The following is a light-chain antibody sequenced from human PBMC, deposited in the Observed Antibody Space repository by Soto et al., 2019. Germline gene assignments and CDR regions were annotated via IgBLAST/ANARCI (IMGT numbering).Light chain of an antibody. Sequence: TLSSRASQSVSSKLAWYQQKPGQAPRLLIYGASTRATGIPARFSGSGSGTEFTLVFGSLQSEDSVFYYCRHHNKLLWAFAEGTKVDIK. CDR3: RHHNKLLWA. V-gene: IGKV3-15*01. J-gene: IGKJ1*01. CDR2: GAS. CDR1: QSVSSK.